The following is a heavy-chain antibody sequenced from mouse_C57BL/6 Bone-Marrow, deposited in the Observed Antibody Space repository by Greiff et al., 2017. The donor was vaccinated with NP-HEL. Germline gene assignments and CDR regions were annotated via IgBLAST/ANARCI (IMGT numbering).Heavy chain of an antibody. CDR2: ISSGSSTI. CDR1: GFTFTDYG. J-gene: IGHJ1*03. D-gene: IGHD1-1*01. CDR3: ARWNYGSSYEWYFDV. V-gene: IGHV5-17*01. Sequence: DVKLVESGGGLVKPGGSLKLSCAASGFTFTDYGMHWVRQAPEKGLEWVAYISSGSSTIYYADTVKGRFTISRDNANNTLFLQMTSLRSEDTAMYYCARWNYGSSYEWYFDVWGTGTTVTVSS.